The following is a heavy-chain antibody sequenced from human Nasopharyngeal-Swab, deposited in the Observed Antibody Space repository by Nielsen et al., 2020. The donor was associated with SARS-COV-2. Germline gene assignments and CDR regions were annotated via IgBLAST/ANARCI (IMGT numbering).Heavy chain of an antibody. D-gene: IGHD3-10*01. V-gene: IGHV1-24*01. CDR2: FDPEDGET. J-gene: IGHJ4*02. CDR1: GYTLTELS. CDR3: ATAPYGSGSGDFLDY. Sequence: SVKVSCKVSGYTLTELSMHWVRQAPGKGLEWMGGFDPEDGETIYAQKFQGRVTMTEDTSTDTAYMELSSLRSEDTAVYYCATAPYGSGSGDFLDYWGQGTLVTVSS.